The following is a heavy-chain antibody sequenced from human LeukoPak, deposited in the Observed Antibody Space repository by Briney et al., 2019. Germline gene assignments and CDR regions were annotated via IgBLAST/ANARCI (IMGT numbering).Heavy chain of an antibody. CDR1: GGTFSSYA. CDR2: IIPIFGTA. CDR3: ARDAAFDFWSGYYPLYYYYGMDV. Sequence: SVKVSCKASGGTFSSYAISWVRQAPGQGLEWMGGIIPIFGTANYAQKFQGRVTITADESTSTAYMELSSLRSEDTAVYYCARDAAFDFWSGYYPLYYYYGMDVWGQGTTVTVSS. D-gene: IGHD3-3*01. J-gene: IGHJ6*02. V-gene: IGHV1-69*13.